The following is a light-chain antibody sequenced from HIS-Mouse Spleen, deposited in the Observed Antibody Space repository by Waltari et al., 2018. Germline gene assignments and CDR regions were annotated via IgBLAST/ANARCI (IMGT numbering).Light chain of an antibody. J-gene: IGLJ2*01. CDR3: YSTDSSGNHRV. Sequence: SYELTQPPSVSVSPGQTARITCSGDALPKNYAYWYQQKSGQAPVLVIYEDSKRPSGIPERFCGSRSGKMDTLTISGAQVEDEADYYCYSTDSSGNHRVFGGGTKLTVL. CDR2: EDS. V-gene: IGLV3-10*01. CDR1: ALPKNY.